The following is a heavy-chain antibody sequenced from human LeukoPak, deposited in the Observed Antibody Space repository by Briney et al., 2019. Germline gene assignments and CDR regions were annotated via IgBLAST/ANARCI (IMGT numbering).Heavy chain of an antibody. J-gene: IGHJ4*02. CDR1: GFTFTTYG. V-gene: IGHV3-23*01. Sequence: GGSLRLSCSASGFTFTTYGMNWVRQAPGKGLEWVSGTGGSGTRTYYADSVKGRFTISRDNSKNTLYLQMNSLRDEDTAVYYCAKDSHWILFDYWGQGTLVTVSS. D-gene: IGHD2-2*03. CDR3: AKDSHWILFDY. CDR2: TGGSGTRT.